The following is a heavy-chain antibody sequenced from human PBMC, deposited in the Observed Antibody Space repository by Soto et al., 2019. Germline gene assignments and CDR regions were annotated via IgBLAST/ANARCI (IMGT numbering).Heavy chain of an antibody. J-gene: IGHJ1*01. CDR3: AKDGAVLRFLDGGPCNL. V-gene: IGHV3-23*01. Sequence: QLLESGGGLVQPGGSLRLSCAASGFTFSTYAMSWVRQAPGKGLEWVSTITGRGGNTYYADSVKGRFTISRDNSKNTMYLQMNSLRGEDTAVYYCAKDGAVLRFLDGGPCNLWGQGTLVTVSS. CDR2: ITGRGGNT. D-gene: IGHD3-3*01. CDR1: GFTFSTYA.